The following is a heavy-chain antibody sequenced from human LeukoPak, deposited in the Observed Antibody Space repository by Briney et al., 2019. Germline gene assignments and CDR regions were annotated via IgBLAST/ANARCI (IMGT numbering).Heavy chain of an antibody. CDR2: IYYSGST. Sequence: PSETLSLTCTVSGGSISSGGYYWSWLRQHPGKGLEWIGYIYYSGSTYYNPSLKSRVTISVDTSKNQFSLKLSSVTAADTAVYYCARSYGSGSYYNRNAFDIWGQGTIVTVSS. D-gene: IGHD3-10*01. J-gene: IGHJ3*02. CDR3: ARSYGSGSYYNRNAFDI. CDR1: GGSISSGGYY. V-gene: IGHV4-31*03.